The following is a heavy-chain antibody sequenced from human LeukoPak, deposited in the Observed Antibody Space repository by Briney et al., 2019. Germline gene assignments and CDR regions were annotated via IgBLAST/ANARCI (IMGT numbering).Heavy chain of an antibody. CDR1: GFTFSSYA. Sequence: GGSLRLSCAASGFTFSSYAMSWVRQAPGKGLEWVAAISGSGGSTYYADSVKGRFTISRDNSKNTLYLQMNSLRGEDTAVYYCAKVPGRWLQFLPDYWGQGTLVTVSS. CDR3: AKVPGRWLQFLPDY. J-gene: IGHJ4*02. D-gene: IGHD5-12*01. V-gene: IGHV3-23*01. CDR2: ISGSGGST.